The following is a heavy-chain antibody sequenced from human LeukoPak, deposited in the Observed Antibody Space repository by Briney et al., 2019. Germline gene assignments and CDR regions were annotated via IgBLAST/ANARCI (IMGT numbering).Heavy chain of an antibody. CDR3: AKDITMIVVVTTSDY. J-gene: IGHJ4*02. CDR2: IYSTGST. Sequence: PGGSLRLSCAASGFTVSSNYMSWVRQAPGKGLEWVSVIYSTGSTYYADSVKGRFTISRDNSKNTLYLQMNSLRAEDTAVYYCAKDITMIVVVTTSDYWGQGTLVTVSS. D-gene: IGHD3-22*01. V-gene: IGHV3-53*01. CDR1: GFTVSSNY.